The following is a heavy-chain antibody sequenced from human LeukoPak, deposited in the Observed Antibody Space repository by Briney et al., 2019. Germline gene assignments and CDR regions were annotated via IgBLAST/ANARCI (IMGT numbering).Heavy chain of an antibody. CDR3: ARPGPYYDFWSGYNFDY. V-gene: IGHV1-69*04. J-gene: IGHJ4*02. D-gene: IGHD3-3*01. CDR1: GGTFSSYA. CDR2: IIPILGIA. Sequence: GASVKVSCKSSGGTFSSYAISWVRQPPGQGLEWMGRIIPILGIANYAQKFQGRVTMTRDTSTSTVYMELSSLRSEDTAVCYCARPGPYYDFWSGYNFDYWGQGTLVTVSS.